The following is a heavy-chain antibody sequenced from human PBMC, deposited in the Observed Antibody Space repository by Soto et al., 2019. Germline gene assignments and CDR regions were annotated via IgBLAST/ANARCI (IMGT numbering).Heavy chain of an antibody. D-gene: IGHD4-17*01. CDR3: ARQRVLYGGSGESFQY. CDR2: IHYTGST. CDR1: GGSISSRSNY. V-gene: IGHV4-39*01. J-gene: IGHJ1*01. Sequence: QLQLQESGPGLVKPSETLSLTCTVSGGSISSRSNYWGWIRQPPGKALEGIGSIHYTGSTYYNSSVNSRVAMSVDTSKSQFPLHLTSVTAQDTDVYYCARQRVLYGGSGESFQYWGQGARVTVSS.